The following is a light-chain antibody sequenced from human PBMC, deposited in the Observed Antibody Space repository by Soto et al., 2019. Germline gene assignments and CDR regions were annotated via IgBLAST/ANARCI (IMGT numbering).Light chain of an antibody. J-gene: IGKJ2*01. V-gene: IGKV3-15*01. Sequence: EIVMTQSPATLSVSPGERATLSCRASQSVSSNLAWYQQKPGQAPRLLIYGTSTRATGIPARFSGSGSGTEFTLTISSLQSEDFAVYYCQQYFGIPRTFGQGTKLEIK. CDR2: GTS. CDR1: QSVSSN. CDR3: QQYFGIPRT.